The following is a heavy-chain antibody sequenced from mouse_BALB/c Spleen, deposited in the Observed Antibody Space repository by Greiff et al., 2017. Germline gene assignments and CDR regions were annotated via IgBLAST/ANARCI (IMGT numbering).Heavy chain of an antibody. J-gene: IGHJ2*01. V-gene: IGHV1-54*01. CDR2: INPGSGGT. CDR1: GYAFTNYL. CDR3: ARWGLDY. D-gene: IGHD3-3*01. Sequence: QVQLQQSGAELVRPGTSVKVSCKASGYAFTNYLIEWVKQRPGQGLEWIGVINPGSGGTNYNEKFKGKATLTADKSSSTAYMQLSSLTSDDSAVYFCARWGLDYWGQGTTLTVSS.